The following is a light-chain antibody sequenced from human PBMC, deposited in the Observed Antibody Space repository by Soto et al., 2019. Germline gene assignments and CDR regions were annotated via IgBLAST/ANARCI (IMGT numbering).Light chain of an antibody. CDR3: HQYGSSPRT. CDR1: QSVSSSY. Sequence: EMMLTKSRGTLSLSPGERATLSCRASQSVSSSYLAWYQQKPGQAPRLLIYGASSRATGIPDRFSGSGSGTDFTLTISRLEPEDFAVYYCHQYGSSPRTFGQGTKVDIK. V-gene: IGKV3-20*01. CDR2: GAS. J-gene: IGKJ1*01.